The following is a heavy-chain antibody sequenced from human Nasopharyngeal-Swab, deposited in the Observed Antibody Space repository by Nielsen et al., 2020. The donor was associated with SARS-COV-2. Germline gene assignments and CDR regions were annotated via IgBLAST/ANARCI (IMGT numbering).Heavy chain of an antibody. CDR1: GFTFSSYW. V-gene: IGHV3-7*01. CDR3: ATYPRHDAFDI. CDR2: IKQGGSEK. J-gene: IGHJ3*02. D-gene: IGHD6-25*01. Sequence: GGSLRLSCAASGFTFSSYWMSWVRQAPGKGLEWVANIKQGGSEKYYVDSVKGRFTISRDDAKNSLYLQMNSLRAEDTAVYYCATYPRHDAFDIWGQGTMVTVSS.